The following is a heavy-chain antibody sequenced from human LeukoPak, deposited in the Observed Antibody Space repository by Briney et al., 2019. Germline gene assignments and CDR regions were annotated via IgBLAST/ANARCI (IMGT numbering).Heavy chain of an antibody. J-gene: IGHJ4*02. D-gene: IGHD3-22*01. Sequence: GGSLRLSCAASGFTFSSYGMHWVRQAPGKGLEWVAVISYDGSNKYYADSVKGRFTISRDNSENTLYLQMNSLRAEDTAVYYCAKSIYDSSGYPFGYWGQGTLVTVSS. CDR2: ISYDGSNK. V-gene: IGHV3-30*18. CDR1: GFTFSSYG. CDR3: AKSIYDSSGYPFGY.